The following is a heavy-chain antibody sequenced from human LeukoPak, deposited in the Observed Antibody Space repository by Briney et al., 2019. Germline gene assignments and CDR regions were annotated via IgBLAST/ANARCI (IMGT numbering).Heavy chain of an antibody. CDR3: ARVGDYYGSGSYYMRPYYFDY. V-gene: IGHV1-2*02. D-gene: IGHD3-10*01. CDR2: INPNSGGT. J-gene: IGHJ4*02. CDR1: GYTFTGYY. Sequence: APVKVSCKASGYTFTGYYMHWVRQAPGQGLEWMGWINPNSGGTNYAQKFQGRVTMTRDTSISTAYMELSRLRSDDTAVYYCARVGDYYGSGSYYMRPYYFDYWGQGTLVTVSS.